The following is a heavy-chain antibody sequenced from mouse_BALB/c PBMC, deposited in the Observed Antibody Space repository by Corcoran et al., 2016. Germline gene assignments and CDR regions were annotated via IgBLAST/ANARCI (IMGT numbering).Heavy chain of an antibody. D-gene: IGHD2-14*01. Sequence: QVQLQQSGPELVKPGASMKISCKASGYTFTSYYIHWVKQRPGQGLEWIGYIYPSDGSTSYNEKFKGKATLTADTSSSTAYMQLSSLTSEDSAVYCCARGVLLEAWFDYWGQGTLVTVSA. CDR3: ARGVLLEAWFDY. J-gene: IGHJ3*01. CDR1: GYTFTSYY. V-gene: IGHV1S12*01. CDR2: IYPSDGST.